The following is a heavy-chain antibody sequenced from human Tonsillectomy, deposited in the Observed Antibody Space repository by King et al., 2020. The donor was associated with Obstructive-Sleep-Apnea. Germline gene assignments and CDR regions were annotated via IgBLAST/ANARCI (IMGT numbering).Heavy chain of an antibody. J-gene: IGHJ3*02. V-gene: IGHV3-48*04. Sequence: VQLVESGGGLVQPGGSLRLSCAASGFIFSRSSMNWVRQAPGKGLEWVSYGGVRGSDKNHADSVRGRFTLSRDNAKSSLFLQMDSLRVEDTAVYYCARDSGWAFDIWGQGTMVTVS. CDR2: GGVRGSDK. CDR3: ARDSGWAFDI. D-gene: IGHD3-10*01. CDR1: GFIFSRSS.